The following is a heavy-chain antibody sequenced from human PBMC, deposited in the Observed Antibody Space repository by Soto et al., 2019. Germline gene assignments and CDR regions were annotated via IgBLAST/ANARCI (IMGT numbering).Heavy chain of an antibody. CDR2: IKSKTDGGTT. CDR1: GFTFSNAW. J-gene: IGHJ5*02. V-gene: IGHV3-15*07. Sequence: VQLVESGGGLVKPGGSLRLSCAASGFTFSNAWMNWVRQAPGKGLEWVGRIKSKTDGGTTDYAAPVKGRFTISRDDSKNTLSLQMNSLKTEDTAVYFCSASLYYYGSAYYQPWGQGTLVTVSS. CDR3: SASLYYYGSAYYQP. D-gene: IGHD3-22*01.